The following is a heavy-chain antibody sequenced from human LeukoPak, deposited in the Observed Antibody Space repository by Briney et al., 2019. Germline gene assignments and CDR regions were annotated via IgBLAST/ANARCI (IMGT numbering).Heavy chain of an antibody. Sequence: ASVKVSCKASGYTFTSYYMHWVRQAPGQGLEWMGIINPSGGSTSYAQKFQGRVTMTRDTSTSTVYMELSSLRSEDTAVYYCATPRLRSSDHVWGSYRLSFDYWGQGTLVTVSS. D-gene: IGHD3-16*02. V-gene: IGHV1-46*01. CDR3: ATPRLRSSDHVWGSYRLSFDY. J-gene: IGHJ4*02. CDR2: INPSGGST. CDR1: GYTFTSYY.